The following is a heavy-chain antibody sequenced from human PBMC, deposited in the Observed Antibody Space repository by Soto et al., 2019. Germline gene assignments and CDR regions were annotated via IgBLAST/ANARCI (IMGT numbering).Heavy chain of an antibody. J-gene: IGHJ4*02. D-gene: IGHD3-10*01. CDR2: IYYSGST. CDR1: GGSISSGGYY. Sequence: SETLSLTCTVSGGSISSGGYYWSWIRQHPGKGLEWIGYIYYSGSTYYNPSLKSRVTISVDTSKNQFSLKLSSVTAADTAVYYCARVPLWFGESPYYFDYWGQGTLVTVSS. V-gene: IGHV4-31*03. CDR3: ARVPLWFGESPYYFDY.